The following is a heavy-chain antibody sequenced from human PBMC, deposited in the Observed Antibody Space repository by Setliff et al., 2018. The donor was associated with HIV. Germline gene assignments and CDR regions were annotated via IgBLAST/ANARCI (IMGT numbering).Heavy chain of an antibody. Sequence: ASVKVSCKASGYGFTRNAIHWVRQAPGQGLEWMGWINTNTGIPTYAQAFTGRFVFSLDTSVSTAYLQISSLTTEGTAVYYCARNGDPYYYYYYMDVWGTGTTVTVSS. V-gene: IGHV7-4-1*02. D-gene: IGHD2-21*02. CDR1: GYGFTRNA. J-gene: IGHJ6*03. CDR3: ARNGDPYYYYYYMDV. CDR2: INTNTGIP.